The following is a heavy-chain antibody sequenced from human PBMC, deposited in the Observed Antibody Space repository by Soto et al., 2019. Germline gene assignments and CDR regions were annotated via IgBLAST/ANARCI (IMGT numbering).Heavy chain of an antibody. D-gene: IGHD2-21*01. Sequence: EVQLVESGGGLVQPGGSLRLSCAASGFSFSSHSMKWVRQAPGKGLEWVSYISSSGSTIYYADSVKGRFTISRDNAKNSLYLQMNSPRDDDTAVYYCARGRGYCGGTNCYLDYWGQGVLVTVSS. J-gene: IGHJ4*02. CDR1: GFSFSSHS. CDR3: ARGRGYCGGTNCYLDY. V-gene: IGHV3-48*02. CDR2: ISSSGSTI.